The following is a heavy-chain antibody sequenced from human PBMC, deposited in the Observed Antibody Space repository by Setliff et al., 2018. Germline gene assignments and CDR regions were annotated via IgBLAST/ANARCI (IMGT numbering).Heavy chain of an antibody. D-gene: IGHD7-27*01. V-gene: IGHV4-39*01. CDR1: GGSISNSDYY. J-gene: IGHJ4*02. Sequence: SETLSLTCSVSGGSISNSDYYWDWTRQPPGKGLEWIGRVYYSGDTYYIPSLLSRVTISVDTSKNQFSLKLSSVTAADTSVYFCARHRPNLPFDAWGQGALVTVSS. CDR2: VYYSGDT. CDR3: ARHRPNLPFDA.